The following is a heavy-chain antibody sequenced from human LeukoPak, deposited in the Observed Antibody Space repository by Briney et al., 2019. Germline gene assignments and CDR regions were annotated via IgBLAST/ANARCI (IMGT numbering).Heavy chain of an antibody. D-gene: IGHD2-8*02. CDR2: IKQDGSEK. CDR1: GFMFSTYW. J-gene: IGHJ2*01. V-gene: IGHV3-7*01. Sequence: GGSLRLSCAASGFMFSTYWVTWVRQAPGMGLGWVANIKQDGSEKFYVDSVKGRFTISRDNAKNSLYLQMNSLRAEDTAVYYCARVRTEWYIDLWGRGTLVTVST. CDR3: ARVRTEWYIDL.